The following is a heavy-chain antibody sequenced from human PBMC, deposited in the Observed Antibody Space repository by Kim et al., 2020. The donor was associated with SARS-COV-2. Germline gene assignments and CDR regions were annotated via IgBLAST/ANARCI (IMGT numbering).Heavy chain of an antibody. CDR1: GFTFNNYA. J-gene: IGHJ4*02. D-gene: IGHD6-13*01. CDR2: ITGSGGNT. Sequence: GGSLRLSCATSGFTFNNYAMNWVRQAPGKGLEWVSAITGSGGNTYYADSVKGRFTISRDNSKSTLYLLMNSLRAEDTAVYYCARMAACDLDYCGQGT. V-gene: IGHV3-23*01. CDR3: ARMAACDLDY.